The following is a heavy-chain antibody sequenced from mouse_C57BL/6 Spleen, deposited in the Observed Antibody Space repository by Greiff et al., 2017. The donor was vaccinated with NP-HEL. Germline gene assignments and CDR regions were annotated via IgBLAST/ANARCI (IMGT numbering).Heavy chain of an antibody. D-gene: IGHD1-1*01. CDR2: IYPGDGDT. CDR3: AREGITTVVEGYFDV. V-gene: IGHV1-82*01. Sequence: QLQQSGPELVKPGASVKISCKASGYAFSSSWMNWVKQRPGKGLEWIGRIYPGDGDTNYNGKFKGKATLTADKSSSTAYMQLSSLTSEDSAVYFCAREGITTVVEGYFDVWGTGTTVTVSS. J-gene: IGHJ1*03. CDR1: GYAFSSSW.